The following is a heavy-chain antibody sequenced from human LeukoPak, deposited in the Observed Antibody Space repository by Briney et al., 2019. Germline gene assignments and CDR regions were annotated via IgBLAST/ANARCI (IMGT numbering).Heavy chain of an antibody. CDR2: INPNSGGT. Sequence: ASVKVSCKASGYTFSGYYMYWVRQAPGQGLEWMGWINPNSGGTNYAQKFQGRVTMTRDTSISTAYMELSRLRSDDTAVYYCARGDLITGTPGVYFDYWGQGTLVTVSS. D-gene: IGHD1-20*01. J-gene: IGHJ4*02. CDR3: ARGDLITGTPGVYFDY. CDR1: GYTFSGYY. V-gene: IGHV1-2*02.